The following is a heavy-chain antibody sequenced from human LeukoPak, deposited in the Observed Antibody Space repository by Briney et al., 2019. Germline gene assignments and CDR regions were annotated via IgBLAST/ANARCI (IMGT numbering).Heavy chain of an antibody. D-gene: IGHD1-26*01. J-gene: IGHJ4*02. CDR2: ISSSSSYI. V-gene: IGHV3-21*01. CDR3: AKDKVGAPGY. CDR1: GFTFSSYS. Sequence: GGSLRLSCAASGFTFSSYSMDWVRQAPGKGLEWVSSISSSSSYIYYADSVKGRFTISRDNAKNSLYLQMNSLRAEDTAVYYCAKDKVGAPGYWGQGTLVTVSS.